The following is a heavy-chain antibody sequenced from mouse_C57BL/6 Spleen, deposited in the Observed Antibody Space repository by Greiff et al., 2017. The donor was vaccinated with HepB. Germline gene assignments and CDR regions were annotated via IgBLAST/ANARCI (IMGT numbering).Heavy chain of an antibody. Sequence: VQGVESGPGLVAPSQSLSITCTVSGFSLTSYAISWVRQPPGKGLEWLGVIWTGGGTNYNSALKSRLSISKDNSKSQVFLKMNSLQTDDTARYYCARNRDGYDALYFDYWGQGTTLTVSS. J-gene: IGHJ2*01. CDR3: ARNRDGYDALYFDY. V-gene: IGHV2-9-1*01. CDR2: IWTGGGT. CDR1: GFSLTSYA. D-gene: IGHD2-2*01.